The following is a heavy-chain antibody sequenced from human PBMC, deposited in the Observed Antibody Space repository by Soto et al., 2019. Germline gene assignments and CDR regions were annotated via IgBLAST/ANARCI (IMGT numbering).Heavy chain of an antibody. D-gene: IGHD1-26*01. CDR3: ARAAGIVGATEFDY. Sequence: SETLSLTXTVSGGSISSGGYYWSWIRQHPGKGLEWIGYIYYSGSTYYNPSLKSRVTISVDTSKNQFSLKLSSVTAADTAVYYCARAAGIVGATEFDYWGQGTLVTVSS. CDR2: IYYSGST. V-gene: IGHV4-31*02. J-gene: IGHJ4*02. CDR1: GGSISSGGYY.